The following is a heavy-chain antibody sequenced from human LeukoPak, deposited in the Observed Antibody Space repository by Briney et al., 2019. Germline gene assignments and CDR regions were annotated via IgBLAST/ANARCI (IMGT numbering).Heavy chain of an antibody. Sequence: SETLSLTGAVSGGSIGSSSYSWAWIRKPPGKRPEWIGVVYYSGPTYYNPSLKSRVTISLDTFKNQFSLQLSSVTAADTAVYYCATPARYYDSSGYFYHYWGQGTLVTVSS. CDR2: VYYSGPT. CDR1: GGSIGSSSYS. V-gene: IGHV4-39*01. J-gene: IGHJ4*02. CDR3: ATPARYYDSSGYFYHY. D-gene: IGHD3-22*01.